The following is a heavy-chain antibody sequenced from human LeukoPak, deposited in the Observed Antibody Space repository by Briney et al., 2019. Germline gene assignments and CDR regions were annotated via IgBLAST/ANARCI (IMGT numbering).Heavy chain of an antibody. J-gene: IGHJ4*02. CDR3: ARRVSDFWSGYSDFDY. Sequence: ASVKVSCKASGYTFTSYDINWVRQATGQGLEWMGWMNPNSGNTGYAQKFQGGVTITRNTSISTAYMELSSLRSEDTAVYYCARRVSDFWSGYSDFDYWGQGTLVTVSS. CDR1: GYTFTSYD. V-gene: IGHV1-8*03. D-gene: IGHD3-3*01. CDR2: MNPNSGNT.